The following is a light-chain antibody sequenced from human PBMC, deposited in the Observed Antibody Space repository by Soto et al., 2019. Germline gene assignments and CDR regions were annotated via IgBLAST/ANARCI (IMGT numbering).Light chain of an antibody. Sequence: VVTQSPPTLSLSPGERATLSCRTSLSVSSYLAWYQQKPGQAPRLLIYDASNRATGIPAWFTGSGSGTDFNLTISTLEPEDFAVYYCQQRQYWPPITFGQGTRLEIK. CDR3: QQRQYWPPIT. J-gene: IGKJ5*01. CDR1: LSVSSY. CDR2: DAS. V-gene: IGKV3-11*01.